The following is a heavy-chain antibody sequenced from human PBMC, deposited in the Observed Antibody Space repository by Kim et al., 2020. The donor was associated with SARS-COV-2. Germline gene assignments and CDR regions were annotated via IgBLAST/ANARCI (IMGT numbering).Heavy chain of an antibody. CDR3: ARGDIVATKSLDP. CDR2: IYYSGST. D-gene: IGHD5-12*01. J-gene: IGHJ5*02. V-gene: IGHV4-31*03. CDR1: GGSISSGGYY. Sequence: SETLSLTCTVSGGSISSGGYYWSWIRQHPGKGLEWIGYIYYSGSTYYNPSLKSRVTISVDTSKNQFSLKLSSVTAADTAVYYCARGDIVATKSLDPWGQGTLVTVSS.